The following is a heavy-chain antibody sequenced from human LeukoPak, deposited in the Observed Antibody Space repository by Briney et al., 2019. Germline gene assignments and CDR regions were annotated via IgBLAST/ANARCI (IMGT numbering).Heavy chain of an antibody. CDR3: ARGGYSGYDYDC. V-gene: IGHV1-2*02. J-gene: IGHJ4*02. D-gene: IGHD5-12*01. CDR2: INPNSGGT. Sequence: ASVTVSCKASGYIFIGYYMHWVRQAPGQGLEWMGWINPNSGGTNYAQKFQGRVTMTRDTSISTAYMDLSSLRSDDTAVYYCARGGYSGYDYDCWGQGTLVTVSS. CDR1: GYIFIGYY.